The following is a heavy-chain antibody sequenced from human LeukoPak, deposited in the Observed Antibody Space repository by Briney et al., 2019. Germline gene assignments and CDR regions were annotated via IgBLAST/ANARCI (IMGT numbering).Heavy chain of an antibody. J-gene: IGHJ4*02. V-gene: IGHV4-61*02. CDR1: GGSISSGSYY. D-gene: IGHD3-3*01. CDR2: IYTSGST. CDR3: ASFHRSGTDY. Sequence: SQTLSLTCTVSGGSISSGSYYWSWIRQPAGKGLAWIGRIYTSGSTNYNPSLKSRVTISVDTSKNQFSLKLSSVTAADTAVYYCASFHRSGTDYWGQGTLVTVSS.